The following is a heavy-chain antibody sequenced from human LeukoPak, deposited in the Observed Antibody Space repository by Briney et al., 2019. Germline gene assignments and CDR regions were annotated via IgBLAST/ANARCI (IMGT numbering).Heavy chain of an antibody. Sequence: PGGSLRLSCAASGLTLSNAWMSWVRQAPGKGLEWVRRIKSKTDGGTTDYAAPVKGRFTISRDDSKNTLYLQMNSLKTEDTALYYCTTDRSVLGIRTDYWGQGPLVTVSS. CDR3: TTDRSVLGIRTDY. CDR1: GLTLSNAW. D-gene: IGHD1-14*01. CDR2: IKSKTDGGTT. V-gene: IGHV3-15*01. J-gene: IGHJ4*02.